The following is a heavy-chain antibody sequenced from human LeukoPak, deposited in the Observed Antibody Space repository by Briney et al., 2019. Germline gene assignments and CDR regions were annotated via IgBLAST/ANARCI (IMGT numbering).Heavy chain of an antibody. V-gene: IGHV4-59*08. Sequence: PSETLSLTCTVSGGSIRSYYWSWIRQPPGKGLEWIGYSYYSGSTYYNPSLKSRVTISVDTSKNQFSLKLNSVTAADTAVYYRARSGGYYNWFDPWGQGTLVTVSS. CDR2: SYYSGST. D-gene: IGHD3-3*01. CDR1: GGSIRSYY. J-gene: IGHJ5*02. CDR3: ARSGGYYNWFDP.